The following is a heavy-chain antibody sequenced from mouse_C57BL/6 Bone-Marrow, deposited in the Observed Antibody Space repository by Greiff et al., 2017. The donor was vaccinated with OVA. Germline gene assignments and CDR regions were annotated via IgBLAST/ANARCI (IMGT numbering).Heavy chain of an antibody. Sequence: VQLQQPGPGLVKPSQSLSLTCSVTGYSITSGYYWNWIRQFPGNKLEWMGYISYDGSNNYNPSLKNRFSITRDTSKNQFFLKLNSVTTEDTATYYCARGGYLGYFDVWGTGTTVTVSS. CDR1: GYSITSGYY. CDR2: ISYDGSN. CDR3: ARGGYLGYFDV. V-gene: IGHV3-6*01. J-gene: IGHJ1*03. D-gene: IGHD2-2*01.